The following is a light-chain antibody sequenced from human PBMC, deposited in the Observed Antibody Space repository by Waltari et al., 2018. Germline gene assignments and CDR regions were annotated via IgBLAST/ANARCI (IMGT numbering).Light chain of an antibody. CDR1: SSDVGYYNY. CDR2: EVS. J-gene: IGLJ1*01. V-gene: IGLV2-14*01. CDR3: SSFTRSNSYV. Sequence: QSALTQPASVSGSPGQSITISCTGTSSDVGYYNYFAWYQQPPGKTPKPMIFEVSNRPSGVSTRFSGSKSGSTASLTISGLQSEDEAEYYCSSFTRSNSYVFGTGTEVIVL.